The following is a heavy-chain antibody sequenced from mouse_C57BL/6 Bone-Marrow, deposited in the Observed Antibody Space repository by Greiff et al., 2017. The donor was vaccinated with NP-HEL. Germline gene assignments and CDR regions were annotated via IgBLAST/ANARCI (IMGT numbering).Heavy chain of an antibody. CDR2: IHPNSGST. Sequence: VQLQQPGAELVKPGASVKLSCKASGYTFTSYWMHWVKQRPGQGLEWIGMIHPNSGSTKYNEKFKSKATLTVDKSSSTAYMQLRSLTSADSAVYYCRLRFAYWGQGTLVTVSA. CDR1: GYTFTSYW. D-gene: IGHD2-1*01. V-gene: IGHV1-64*01. J-gene: IGHJ3*01. CDR3: RLRFAY.